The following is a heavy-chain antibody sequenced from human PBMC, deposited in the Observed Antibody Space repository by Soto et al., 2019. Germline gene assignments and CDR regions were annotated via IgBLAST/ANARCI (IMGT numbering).Heavy chain of an antibody. D-gene: IGHD2-15*01. V-gene: IGHV3-15*07. J-gene: IGHJ6*02. Sequence: EVQLVESGGGLVKPGGSLRLSCAASGFTFSNAWMNWVRQAPGKGLEWVGRIKSKTDGGTTDYAAPVKGRFTISRDDSENTLYLQMNSLKAEDTAVYYCTTEDCSGGSCYFYYYCGMGVWGQGTTVTVSS. CDR3: TTEDCSGGSCYFYYYCGMGV. CDR1: GFTFSNAW. CDR2: IKSKTDGGTT.